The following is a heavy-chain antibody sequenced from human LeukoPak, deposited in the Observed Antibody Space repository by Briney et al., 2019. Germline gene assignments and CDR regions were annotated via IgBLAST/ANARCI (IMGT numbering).Heavy chain of an antibody. V-gene: IGHV1-46*01. J-gene: IGHJ4*02. Sequence: ASVKVSCKASGYTFSNYYMHWVRQAPGQGLEWMGLINPTGTGTNYAQKFRGRVTLTRDTSTTIVYMELSSLRSEDSAVYYCAREESGGYFDYWGQGTLVTVSS. CDR2: INPTGTGT. D-gene: IGHD2-8*02. CDR1: GYTFSNYY. CDR3: AREESGGYFDY.